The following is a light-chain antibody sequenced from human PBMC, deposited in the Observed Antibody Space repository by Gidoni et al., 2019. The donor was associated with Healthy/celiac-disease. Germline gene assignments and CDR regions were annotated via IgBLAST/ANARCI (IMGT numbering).Light chain of an antibody. CDR2: AAS. CDR1: QSITSY. Sequence: DIQMTQSPSSLSASVGDRVTITCRASQSITSYLNWYQQKPGKAPNLLIYAASSLQSEVPSRFSGSGSGTDFTLTISSLQPEDFATYYCQQSYTTPLYTFGQGTKLEIK. CDR3: QQSYTTPLYT. J-gene: IGKJ2*01. V-gene: IGKV1-39*01.